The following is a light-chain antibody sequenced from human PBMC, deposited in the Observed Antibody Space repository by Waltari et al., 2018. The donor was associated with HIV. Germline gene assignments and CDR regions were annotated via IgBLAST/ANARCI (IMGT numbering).Light chain of an antibody. CDR3: HVWDSSSAHVV. CDR1: NIGSKT. CDR2: DDT. V-gene: IGLV3-21*02. Sequence: SYVLTQSPSVSVAPGQTARIPCGADNIGSKTVPWYQQKPGQAPLRVVHDDTCRPPGVPERISGYNSGNTATLTISAVEAGDEADYYCHVWDSSSAHVVFGGGTKVTVL. J-gene: IGLJ2*01.